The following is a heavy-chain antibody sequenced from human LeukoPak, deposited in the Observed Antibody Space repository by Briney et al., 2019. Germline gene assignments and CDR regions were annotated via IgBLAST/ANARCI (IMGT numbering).Heavy chain of an antibody. CDR3: AKDSNTYYYDSSGSIHY. CDR1: GFTFSSYS. CDR2: ISCSGGSA. Sequence: GGSLRLSCAASGFTFSSYSMNWVRQAPGKGLEWVSGISCSGGSAYYADSVKGRFTISRDNSKNTLYLQMNSLRAEDTAGYYCAKDSNTYYYDSSGSIHYWGQGTLVTVSS. J-gene: IGHJ4*02. D-gene: IGHD3-22*01. V-gene: IGHV3-23*01.